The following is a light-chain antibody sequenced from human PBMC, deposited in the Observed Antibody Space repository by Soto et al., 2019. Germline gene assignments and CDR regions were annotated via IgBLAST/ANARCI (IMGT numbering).Light chain of an antibody. Sequence: QSALTQPPSASGSPGQSVTISCTGTSSDVRNYNFISWYQQYPGKAPKLMIYEVTKRPSGVPDRLSGSKSVNMASLTVSGLQAEDEAEYYCSSYADFNNVLFGGGTKLTVL. CDR3: SSYADFNNVL. J-gene: IGLJ3*02. CDR2: EVT. CDR1: SSDVRNYNF. V-gene: IGLV2-8*01.